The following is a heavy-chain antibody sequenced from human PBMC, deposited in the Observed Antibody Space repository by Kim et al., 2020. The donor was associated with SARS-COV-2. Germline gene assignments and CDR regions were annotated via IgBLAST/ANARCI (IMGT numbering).Heavy chain of an antibody. V-gene: IGHV3-30*18. CDR2: ISYDGSNK. CDR3: AKEGRGYSYGYFDY. CDR1: GFTFSSYG. Sequence: SLRLSCAASGFTFSSYGMHWVRQAPGKGLEWVAVISYDGSNKYYADSVKGRFTISRDNSKNTLYLQMNSLRAEDTAVYYCAKEGRGYSYGYFDYWGQGTLVTVSS. J-gene: IGHJ4*02. D-gene: IGHD5-18*01.